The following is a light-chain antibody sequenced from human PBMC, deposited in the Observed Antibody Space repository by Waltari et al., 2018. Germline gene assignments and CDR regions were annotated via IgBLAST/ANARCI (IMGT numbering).Light chain of an antibody. CDR3: HHYNTWPPGT. CDR1: QTVNAN. V-gene: IGKV3-15*01. J-gene: IGKJ2*02. Sequence: EIVMTQSPATLYVSPGERATLSCRASQTVNANLAWYPRTPGQAPTLLIYDASKRAPGIPARFSVSGSGTDFTLTISSLQSEDFGIYYCHHYNTWPPGTFGQGTKLDNK. CDR2: DAS.